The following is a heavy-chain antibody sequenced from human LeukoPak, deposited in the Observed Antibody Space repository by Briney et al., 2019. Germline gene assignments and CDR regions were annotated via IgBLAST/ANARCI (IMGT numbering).Heavy chain of an antibody. CDR1: GFTFSSYW. J-gene: IGHJ4*02. Sequence: GGSLRLSCAASGFTFSSYWMHWVRQAPGKGLVWVSRINSDGSSTSYADSVKGRFTISRDNAKNTLYLQMNSLRAEDTAVYYCARQGSDYIPYFDYWGQGTLVTVSS. V-gene: IGHV3-74*01. CDR2: INSDGSST. D-gene: IGHD4-11*01. CDR3: ARQGSDYIPYFDY.